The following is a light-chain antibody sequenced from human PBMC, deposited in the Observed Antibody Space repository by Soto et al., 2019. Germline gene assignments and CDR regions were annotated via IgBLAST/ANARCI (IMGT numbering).Light chain of an antibody. V-gene: IGKV3-20*01. J-gene: IGKJ2*01. CDR2: GAS. CDR1: QSVSSDY. Sequence: EIVLTQSPGTLSLSPGERATLSCRASQSVSSDYLVWYQQKPGQAPRLLIYGASRGATDIPDRFSGSGSGTDFTLTISRLDPEDFAVYYCQQYGGVPYTFGQGTKVDIK. CDR3: QQYGGVPYT.